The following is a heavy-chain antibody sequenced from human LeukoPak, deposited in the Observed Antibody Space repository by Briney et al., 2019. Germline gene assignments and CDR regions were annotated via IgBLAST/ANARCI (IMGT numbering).Heavy chain of an antibody. V-gene: IGHV1-46*01. CDR2: INPSGGST. CDR1: GYTFTSYY. CDR3: ARAGTAMVEEVEVFDY. Sequence: ASVKVSCKASGYTFTSYYMHWVRQAPGQGLEWMGIINPSGGSTSYAQKFQGRVTMTRDTSTSTVYMELSSLRSEDTAVYYCARAGTAMVEEVEVFDYWGQGTLVTVSS. D-gene: IGHD5-18*01. J-gene: IGHJ4*02.